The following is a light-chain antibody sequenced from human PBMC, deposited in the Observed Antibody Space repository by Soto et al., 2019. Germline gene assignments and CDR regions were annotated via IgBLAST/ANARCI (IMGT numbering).Light chain of an antibody. CDR2: WAY. Sequence: DFVMSQSRDSLAVSLGERATINCKSSQSVLYSSNNKNYLAWYQQKPGQPPKLLIYWAYTRESGVTDRFSGSGSGKDFTLTISSLQPEDFATYYCQPANSFPPTVGQETRLEIK. J-gene: IGKJ5*01. CDR3: QPANSFPPT. CDR1: QSVLYSSNNKNY. V-gene: IGKV4-1*01.